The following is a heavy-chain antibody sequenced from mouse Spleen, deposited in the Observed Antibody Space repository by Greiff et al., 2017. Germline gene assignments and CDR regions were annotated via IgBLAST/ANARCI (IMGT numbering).Heavy chain of an antibody. D-gene: IGHD2-1*01. CDR2: INYDGSST. Sequence: EVQVVESEGGLVQPGSSMKLSCTASGFTFSDYYMAWVRQVPEKGLEWVANINYDGSSTYYLDSLKSRFIISRDNAKNILYLQMSSLKSEDTATYYCARDGNGAMDYWGQGTSVTVSS. V-gene: IGHV5-16*01. CDR1: GFTFSDYY. J-gene: IGHJ4*01. CDR3: ARDGNGAMDY.